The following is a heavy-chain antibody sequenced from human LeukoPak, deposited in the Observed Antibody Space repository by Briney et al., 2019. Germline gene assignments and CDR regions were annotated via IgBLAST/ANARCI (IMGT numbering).Heavy chain of an antibody. D-gene: IGHD3-22*01. CDR1: GFTFSDSA. J-gene: IGHJ3*01. CDR3: TRHGFYYDSSGFDL. V-gene: IGHV3-73*01. Sequence: GGSLRLSCAASGFTFSDSALQWVRQAPGKGLEWVGRVETKADSYATAYGTSVKGRFTISRGDSKHTPHLQMISLKTNDTAVYYCTRHGFYYDSSGFDLWGQGTVVTVSS. CDR2: VETKADSYAT.